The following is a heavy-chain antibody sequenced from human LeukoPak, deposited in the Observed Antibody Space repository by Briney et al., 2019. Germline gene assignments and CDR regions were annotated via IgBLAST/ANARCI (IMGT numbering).Heavy chain of an antibody. D-gene: IGHD6-19*01. J-gene: IGHJ4*02. V-gene: IGHV3-23*01. CDR2: IFPSGGEI. CDR3: AKPSYNSGWYFDY. CDR1: GFTFSTFA. Sequence: KPGGSLRLSCAASGFTFSTFAMIWVRQPPGKGLEWVSSIFPSGGEIHYADSVRGRFTISRDNSKSTLSLQMNSLRAEDTAIYYCAKPSYNSGWYFDYWGQGTLVTVSS.